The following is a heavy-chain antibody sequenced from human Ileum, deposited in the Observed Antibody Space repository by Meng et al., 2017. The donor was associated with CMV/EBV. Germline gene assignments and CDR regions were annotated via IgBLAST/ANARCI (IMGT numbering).Heavy chain of an antibody. CDR1: GGSISSPPYF. CDR3: AREPPSGQQLD. CDR2: ISYSGNT. D-gene: IGHD6-13*01. V-gene: IGHV4-39*07. Sequence: LPEPGPGRVRPSETRSLTCTASGGSISSPPYFWGWIRQPPGKGLEWIATISYSGNTYYNPSLKSPVTISLDTSKNQFSLKLTSVTAADTAVYYCAREPPSGQQLDWGQGTLVTVSS. J-gene: IGHJ4*02.